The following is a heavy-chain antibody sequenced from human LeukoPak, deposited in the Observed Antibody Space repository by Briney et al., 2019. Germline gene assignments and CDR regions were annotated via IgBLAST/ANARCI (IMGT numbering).Heavy chain of an antibody. CDR2: IIPIFGTA. D-gene: IGHD2-15*01. CDR1: GGTFSSYA. CDR3: ARDCSGGSCYQRRGFDY. V-gene: IGHV1-69*06. J-gene: IGHJ4*02. Sequence: GAPVKVSCKASGGTFSSYAISWVRQAPGQGLEWMGGIIPIFGTANYAQKFQGRVTITADKSTSTAYMELSSLRSEDTAVYYCARDCSGGSCYQRRGFDYWGQGTLVTVSS.